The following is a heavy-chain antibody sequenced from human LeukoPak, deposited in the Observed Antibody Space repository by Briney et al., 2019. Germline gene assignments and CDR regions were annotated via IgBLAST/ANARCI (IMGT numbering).Heavy chain of an antibody. J-gene: IGHJ6*04. CDR1: GGSFSGYY. CDR2: INHSGST. CDR3: ARERKKWMDA. Sequence: PSETLSLTCAVYGGSFSGYYWSWIRQPPGKGLEWIGEINHSGSTNYNPSLKSRVTISVDTSKNQFSLKLSSVTAADTAVYYCARERKKWMDAWGKGTTVTVSS. V-gene: IGHV4-34*01. D-gene: IGHD2-8*01.